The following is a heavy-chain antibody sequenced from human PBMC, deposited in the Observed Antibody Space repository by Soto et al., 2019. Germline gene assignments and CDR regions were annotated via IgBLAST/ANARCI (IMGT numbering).Heavy chain of an antibody. V-gene: IGHV3-33*01. J-gene: IGHJ4*02. CDR2: IWYDGSNK. CDR3: ARDKFDDTAMVTSHFDY. CDR1: GFTFSSYG. D-gene: IGHD5-18*01. Sequence: GGSLRLSCAASGFTFSSYGMHWVRQAPGKGLEWVAVIWYDGSNKYYADSVKGRFTISRDNSKNTLYLQMNSPRAEDTAVYYCARDKFDDTAMVTSHFDYWGQGTLVTVSS.